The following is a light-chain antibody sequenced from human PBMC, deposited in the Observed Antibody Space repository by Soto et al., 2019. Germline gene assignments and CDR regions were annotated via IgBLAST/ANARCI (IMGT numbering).Light chain of an antibody. Sequence: EIVMTQSPATLSVSPGERATLPCRASQSVSSNLAWYQQKPGQAPRLLIYGASTRATGIPARFSGSGSGTDFTLTISSLQAEDVAVYYCQQYYSTPLTFGGGNKGAIK. J-gene: IGKJ4*01. CDR2: GAS. CDR3: QQYYSTPLT. CDR1: QSVSSN. V-gene: IGKV3-15*01.